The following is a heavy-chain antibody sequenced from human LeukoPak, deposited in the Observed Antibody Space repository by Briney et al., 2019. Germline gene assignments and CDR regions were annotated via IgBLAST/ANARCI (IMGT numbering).Heavy chain of an antibody. CDR3: ARVTGSSGYFPFDY. D-gene: IGHD3-22*01. CDR2: IYHSGST. Sequence: SETLSLTCTVSGYSISSGYYWGWIRQPPGKGLEWIGSIYHSGSTYYNPSLKSRVTISVDTSKNQFSLKLSSVTAADTAVYYCARVTGSSGYFPFDYWGQGTLVTVSS. J-gene: IGHJ4*02. CDR1: GYSISSGYY. V-gene: IGHV4-38-2*02.